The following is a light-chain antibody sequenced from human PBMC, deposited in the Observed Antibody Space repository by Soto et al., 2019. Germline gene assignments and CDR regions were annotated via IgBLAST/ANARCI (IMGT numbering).Light chain of an antibody. CDR1: QSVSSN. CDR2: DAS. Sequence: EIVMTQSPAALSVSPGESATLSCRASQSVSSNLAWHQQKPGQAPRILMYDASTRATGIPARFSGSGSGTDFTLTISSLEPEDFAVYYCQQRSNWPPLTFGGGTKVDIK. V-gene: IGKV3-11*01. CDR3: QQRSNWPPLT. J-gene: IGKJ4*01.